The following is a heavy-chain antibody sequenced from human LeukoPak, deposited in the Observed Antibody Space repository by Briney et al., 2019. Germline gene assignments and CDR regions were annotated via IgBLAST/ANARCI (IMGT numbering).Heavy chain of an antibody. Sequence: GGSLRLSCAASGFTFSSYAMHWVRQAPGKGLEYVSAISSNGGSTYYANSVKGRFTISRGNSKNTLYLQMGSLRAEDMAVYYCARERAALDYWGQGTLVTVSS. D-gene: IGHD2-15*01. CDR2: ISSNGGST. J-gene: IGHJ4*02. V-gene: IGHV3-64*01. CDR1: GFTFSSYA. CDR3: ARERAALDY.